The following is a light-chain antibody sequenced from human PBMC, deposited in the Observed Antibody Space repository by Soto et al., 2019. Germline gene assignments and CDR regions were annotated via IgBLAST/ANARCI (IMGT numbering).Light chain of an antibody. CDR2: KAS. Sequence: DIQMTQSPSTLSGSVGDRVTITCRASQTISSWLAWYQQKPGKAPKLLIYKASTLKSGVPSRFSGGGSGTEFTLTISSLQTDDFATYYCQHYNSYSEAFGLGTKGDIK. CDR1: QTISSW. J-gene: IGKJ1*01. CDR3: QHYNSYSEA. V-gene: IGKV1-5*03.